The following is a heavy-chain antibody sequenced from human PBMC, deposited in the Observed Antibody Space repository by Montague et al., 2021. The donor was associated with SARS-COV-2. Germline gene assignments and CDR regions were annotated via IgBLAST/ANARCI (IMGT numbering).Heavy chain of an antibody. Sequence: TLSLTCTVSGGSISSDGYYWSWIRQHPGKGLEWIGYIYCSGSTYYNPSLKSRVTISVDTSKNQFSLKLSSVTAADTAVYYCARAASDIVLMVYAIRAFDIWGQGTMVTVSS. CDR1: GGSISSDGYY. D-gene: IGHD2-8*01. J-gene: IGHJ3*02. CDR2: IYCSGST. V-gene: IGHV4-31*03. CDR3: ARAASDIVLMVYAIRAFDI.